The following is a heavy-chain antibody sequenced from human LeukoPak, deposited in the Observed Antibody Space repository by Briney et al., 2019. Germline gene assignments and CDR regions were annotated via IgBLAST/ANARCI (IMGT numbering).Heavy chain of an antibody. Sequence: GGSLRLSCAASTFTFSSYWMHWVRQAPGKGLEWVSYISSSSSTIYYADSVKGRLTISRDNAKNSLYLQMNSLRAEDTAVYYCARDASMTTVTTGDYWGQGTLVTVSS. CDR3: ARDASMTTVTTGDY. CDR2: ISSSSSTI. D-gene: IGHD4-17*01. J-gene: IGHJ4*02. CDR1: TFTFSSYW. V-gene: IGHV3-48*01.